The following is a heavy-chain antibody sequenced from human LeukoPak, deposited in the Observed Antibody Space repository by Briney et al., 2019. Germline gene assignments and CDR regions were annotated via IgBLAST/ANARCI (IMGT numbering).Heavy chain of an antibody. J-gene: IGHJ6*03. CDR2: ISSSSSYI. Sequence: GGSLRLSCAASGFTFSSYAMNWVRQAPGKGLEWVSSISSSSSYIYYTDSVKGRFTISRDNAKKSLYLQMNSLRAEDTAVYYCARVGGITLALAPSPFPDYNYYYMDVWGKGTTVTVSS. CDR1: GFTFSSYA. CDR3: ARVGGITLALAPSPFPDYNYYYMDV. D-gene: IGHD3-10*01. V-gene: IGHV3-21*01.